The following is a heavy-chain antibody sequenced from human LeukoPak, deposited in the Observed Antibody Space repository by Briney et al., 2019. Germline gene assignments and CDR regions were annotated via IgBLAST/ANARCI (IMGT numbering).Heavy chain of an antibody. V-gene: IGHV5-51*01. Sequence: ASLKISCKGSGYSFTSHWIAWVRQIPGKGLEWMAIIYPGDSATRYSPSFQGQVTISADKSISTAYLQWSSLKASDTAMYYCARPDSTACFDYWGQGTLVTVSS. CDR3: ARPDSTACFDY. D-gene: IGHD6-19*01. CDR1: GYSFTSHW. CDR2: IYPGDSAT. J-gene: IGHJ4*02.